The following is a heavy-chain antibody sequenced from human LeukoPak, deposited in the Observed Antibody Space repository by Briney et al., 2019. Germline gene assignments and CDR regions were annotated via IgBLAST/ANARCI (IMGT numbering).Heavy chain of an antibody. V-gene: IGHV3-48*01. J-gene: IGHJ4*02. Sequence: PGGSLRLSCAASGFTFSSYSMNWVRQAPGKGLEWVSYISSSSSTIYYADSVKGRFTISRDNAKNSLYLQMNSLRAEDTAVYYCARDLHYYGSGSYYTVPHGFDYWGQGTLVTVSS. CDR2: ISSSSSTI. CDR1: GFTFSSYS. CDR3: ARDLHYYGSGSYYTVPHGFDY. D-gene: IGHD3-10*01.